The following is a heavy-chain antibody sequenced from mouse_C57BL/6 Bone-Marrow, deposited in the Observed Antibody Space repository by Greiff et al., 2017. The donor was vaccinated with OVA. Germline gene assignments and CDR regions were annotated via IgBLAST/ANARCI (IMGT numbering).Heavy chain of an antibody. V-gene: IGHV1-54*01. J-gene: IGHJ4*01. D-gene: IGHD2-12*01. CDR3: ARERKNDGGLYYAMDY. CDR1: GYAFTNYL. Sequence: QVQLQQSGAELVRPGTSVKVSCKASGYAFTNYLIEWVKQRPGQGLEWIGVINPGSGGTNYNEKFKGKATLTADKSSSTAYMQLSSLTSEDSAVYFCARERKNDGGLYYAMDYWGQGTSVTVSS. CDR2: INPGSGGT.